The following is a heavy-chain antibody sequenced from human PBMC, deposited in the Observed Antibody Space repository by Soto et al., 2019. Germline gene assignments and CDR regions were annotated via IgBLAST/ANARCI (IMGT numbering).Heavy chain of an antibody. CDR3: ATRAADYDFWSGYYSYYYYMDV. J-gene: IGHJ6*03. D-gene: IGHD3-3*01. Sequence: SETLARTCTVSGASISSYYWSWIRQPAGKGLEGIGYIYYSGSTNYNPSLKSRVTISVDTSKNQFSLKLSSVTAADTAVYYCATRAADYDFWSGYYSYYYYMDVWGKGTTVTVSS. CDR1: GASISSYY. V-gene: IGHV4-59*08. CDR2: IYYSGST.